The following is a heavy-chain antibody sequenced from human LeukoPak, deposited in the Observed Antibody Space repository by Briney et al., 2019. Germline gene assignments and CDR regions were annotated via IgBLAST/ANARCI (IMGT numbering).Heavy chain of an antibody. D-gene: IGHD3-10*01. CDR2: ISSNGGST. J-gene: IGHJ4*02. CDR1: GFTFSTYA. CDR3: ARDAYGSGSYYDC. Sequence: GGSLRLSCTASGFTFSTYAMHWVRQAPGKGLEYVSAISSNGGSTYYANSVKGRFTISRDNSKNTLYLQMGSLRAEDMAVYYCARDAYGSGSYYDCWGQGTLVTVSS. V-gene: IGHV3-64*01.